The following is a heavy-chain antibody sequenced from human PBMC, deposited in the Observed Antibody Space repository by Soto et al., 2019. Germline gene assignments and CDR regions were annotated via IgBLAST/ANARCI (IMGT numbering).Heavy chain of an antibody. CDR3: VRSKGGYSYGTPFDY. CDR1: GFTFDDYA. J-gene: IGHJ4*02. V-gene: IGHV3-9*01. D-gene: IGHD5-18*01. CDR2: ISWNSGNI. Sequence: GGSQRLSCAASGFTFDDYAMYWVRQVLGKGLEWVSSISWNSGNIGYADSVKGRFTTSRDNAENSLYLQMNSLRPEDTALYYCVRSKGGYSYGTPFDYWGQGT.